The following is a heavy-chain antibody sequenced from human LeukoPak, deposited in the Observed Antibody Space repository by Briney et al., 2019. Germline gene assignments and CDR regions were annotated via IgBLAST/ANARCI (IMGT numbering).Heavy chain of an antibody. Sequence: GGSLRLSCAASGCTFSSYAMRWVRQAPGKGLEGGSAISGSGGSTYYADSVEGRFTISRDNSKNTLYLQMNSLTAEDTAVYYCAKDMFRGITIFGVVTRGWYYGMDVWGQGTTVTVSS. J-gene: IGHJ6*02. D-gene: IGHD3-3*01. CDR1: GCTFSSYA. CDR2: ISGSGGST. CDR3: AKDMFRGITIFGVVTRGWYYGMDV. V-gene: IGHV3-23*01.